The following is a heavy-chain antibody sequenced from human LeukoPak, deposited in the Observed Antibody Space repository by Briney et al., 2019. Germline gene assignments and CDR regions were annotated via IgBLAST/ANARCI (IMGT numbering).Heavy chain of an antibody. V-gene: IGHV1-18*01. CDR3: ARLYCSSTSCYTGYYYYGMDV. D-gene: IGHD2-2*02. CDR2: ISAYNGNT. Sequence: ASVKVSCKASGYTFTSYGISWVRQAPGQGLEWMGWISAYNGNTNYAQKLQGRVTMTTDTSTSTAYMELRSLRSDDTAVYYCARLYCSSTSCYTGYYYYGMDVWGLGTTVTVSS. J-gene: IGHJ6*02. CDR1: GYTFTSYG.